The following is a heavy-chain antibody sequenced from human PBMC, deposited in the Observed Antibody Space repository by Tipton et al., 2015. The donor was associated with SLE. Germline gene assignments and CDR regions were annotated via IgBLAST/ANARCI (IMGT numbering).Heavy chain of an antibody. V-gene: IGHV4-34*01. CDR2: INHSGST. CDR3: ARLGYCTSGVCYTGIDY. J-gene: IGHJ4*02. Sequence: TLSLTCAVYGGSFSGYYGSWIRQPPGKGLEWIGEINHSGSTNYNPSLKSRVTISVDTSKNQFSLKLSSVTAADTAVYYCARLGYCTSGVCYTGIDYWGQGILVTVSS. D-gene: IGHD2-8*01. CDR1: GGSFSGYY.